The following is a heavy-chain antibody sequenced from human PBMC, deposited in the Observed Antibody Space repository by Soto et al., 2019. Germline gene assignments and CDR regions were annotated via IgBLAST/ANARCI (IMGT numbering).Heavy chain of an antibody. V-gene: IGHV3-30-3*01. CDR1: GFTFSSYA. Sequence: GGSLRLSCAASGFTFSSYAMHWVRQAPGKGLEWVAVISYDGSNKYYADSVKGRFTISRDNSKNTLYLQMNSLRAEDTAVYYCARDILEGFDSLFRGDYYYGMDVWGQGTTVTVSS. CDR3: ARDILEGFDSLFRGDYYYGMDV. CDR2: ISYDGSNK. J-gene: IGHJ6*02. D-gene: IGHD3-9*01.